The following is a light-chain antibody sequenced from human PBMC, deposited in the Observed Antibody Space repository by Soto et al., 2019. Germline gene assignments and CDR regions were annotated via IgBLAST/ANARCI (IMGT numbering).Light chain of an antibody. CDR3: LQQNTCPWT. Sequence: DIQMTQSPSSLSASVGDRVTITCRPSQDIRNDLGWFQLKPGKAPKRLIYAASRLQSGVPSRFSGSGSGTEFTLTISSLQPEDFASDYGLQQNTCPWTFGLGTKVDIK. V-gene: IGKV1-17*01. CDR2: AAS. CDR1: QDIRND. J-gene: IGKJ1*01.